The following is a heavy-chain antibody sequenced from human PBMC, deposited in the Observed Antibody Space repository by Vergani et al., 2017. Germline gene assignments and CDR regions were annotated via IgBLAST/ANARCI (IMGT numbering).Heavy chain of an antibody. V-gene: IGHV3-53*01. CDR3: AREYYDFWRSPGYYMDV. J-gene: IGHJ6*03. CDR1: GFTVSSNY. Sequence: EVQLLESGGGLVQPGGSLRLSCAASGFTVSSNYMSWVRQAPGKGLEWVSVIYSGGSTYYADSVKGRFTISRDNSKNTLYLQMNSLRAEDTAVYYCAREYYDFWRSPGYYMDVWGKGTTVTVSS. D-gene: IGHD3-3*01. CDR2: IYSGGST.